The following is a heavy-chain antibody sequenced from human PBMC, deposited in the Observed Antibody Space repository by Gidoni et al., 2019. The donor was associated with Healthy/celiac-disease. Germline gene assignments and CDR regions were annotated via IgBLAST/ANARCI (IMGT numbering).Heavy chain of an antibody. CDR1: GGTFSSYA. CDR3: ARTPQPDCSSTSCYISLLGSTTLFDY. D-gene: IGHD2-2*01. CDR2: IIPILGIA. V-gene: IGHV1-69*04. J-gene: IGHJ4*02. Sequence: QVQLVQSGAEVKKPGSSVKVSCKASGGTFSSYAISWVRQAPGQGLEWMGRIIPILGIANYAQKFQGRVTITADKSTSTAYMELSSLRSEDTAVYYCARTPQPDCSSTSCYISLLGSTTLFDYWGQGTLVTVSS.